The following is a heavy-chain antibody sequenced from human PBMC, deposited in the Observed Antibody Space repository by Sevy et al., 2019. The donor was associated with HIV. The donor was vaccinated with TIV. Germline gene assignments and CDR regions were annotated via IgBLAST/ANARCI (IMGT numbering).Heavy chain of an antibody. J-gene: IGHJ5*02. Sequence: GESLRLSCAASGFNFNIAAIHWVRQAPGRGLEWVARIRSRADSYETEYSASVRGRFTISRDDSRTTAYLQMNSLKTEDTAVYSCTRQGVIAELDLWGQGTLVTVSS. CDR3: TRQGVIAELDL. V-gene: IGHV3-73*01. CDR1: GFNFNIAA. D-gene: IGHD2-15*01. CDR2: IRSRADSYET.